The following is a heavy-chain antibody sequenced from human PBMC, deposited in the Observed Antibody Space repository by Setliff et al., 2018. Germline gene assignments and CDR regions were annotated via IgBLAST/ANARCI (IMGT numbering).Heavy chain of an antibody. CDR2: INHSGSA. Sequence: PSETLSLTCAVYGGSFSGYYWSWIRQPPGKGLEWSGEINHSGSANYNPSLKSRVTISVDTSKNQFSLKLSSVTAADTAVYYCARVGPYYYGSGSSWGQGTLVTVSS. D-gene: IGHD3-10*01. V-gene: IGHV4-34*01. J-gene: IGHJ5*02. CDR1: GGSFSGYY. CDR3: ARVGPYYYGSGSS.